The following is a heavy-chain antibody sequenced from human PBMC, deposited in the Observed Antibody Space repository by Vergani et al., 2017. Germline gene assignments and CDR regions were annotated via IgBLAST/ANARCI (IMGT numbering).Heavy chain of an antibody. V-gene: IGHV1-69*06. Sequence: QVQLVQSGAEVKKPGSSVKVSCKASGGTFSSYAISWVRQAPGQGLEWMGGIIPIFGTANYAQKFQGRVTITADKSTSTAYMELSSLRSEDTAVYYCARDRPLEGDYDSSGYYFYYYYGMDFWGQGTTVTVSS. J-gene: IGHJ6*02. D-gene: IGHD3-22*01. CDR1: GGTFSSYA. CDR3: ARDRPLEGDYDSSGYYFYYYYGMDF. CDR2: IIPIFGTA.